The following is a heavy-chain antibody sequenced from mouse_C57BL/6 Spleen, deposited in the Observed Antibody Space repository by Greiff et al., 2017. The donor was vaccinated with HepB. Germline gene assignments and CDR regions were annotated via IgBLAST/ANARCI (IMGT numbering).Heavy chain of an antibody. CDR1: GYTFTSYW. Sequence: VQLQQPGAELVKPGASVKLSCKASGYTFTSYWMHWVKQRPGRGLEWIGRIDPNSGGTKYNEKFKSKATLTVDKPSSTAYMQLSSLTSEDSAVYYCASQFITTVVAHFDYWGQGTTLTVSS. CDR3: ASQFITTVVAHFDY. V-gene: IGHV1-72*01. CDR2: IDPNSGGT. D-gene: IGHD1-1*01. J-gene: IGHJ2*01.